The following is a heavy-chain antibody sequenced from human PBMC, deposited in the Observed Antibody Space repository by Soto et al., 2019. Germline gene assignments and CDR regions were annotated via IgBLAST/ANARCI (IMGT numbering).Heavy chain of an antibody. CDR3: ARGVYGSGNYYTGPSAFDI. CDR1: GGTLSDHG. V-gene: IGHV1-69*06. D-gene: IGHD3-10*01. Sequence: QVQLEQSGAEVKKPGSSVKISCKASGGTLSDHGVSWLRQAPGQGLEWVGGTIPVFNTANYAPKFQGRVTIAEDKSTNRAYMELSSLRSDDTAFYYCARGVYGSGNYYTGPSAFDIWGQGTLVIVSS. CDR2: TIPVFNTA. J-gene: IGHJ3*02.